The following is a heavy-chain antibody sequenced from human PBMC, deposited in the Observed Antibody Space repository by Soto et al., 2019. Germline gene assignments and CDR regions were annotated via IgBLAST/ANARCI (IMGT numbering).Heavy chain of an antibody. J-gene: IGHJ4*02. D-gene: IGHD6-13*01. CDR3: AKGRSLPGYSSSWYRRTGDFDY. V-gene: IGHV3-30*18. CDR1: GFTFSSYG. CDR2: ISYDGSNK. Sequence: QVQLVESGGGVVQPGRSLRLSCAASGFTFSSYGMHWVRQAPGKGLEWVAVISYDGSNKYYADSVKGRFTISRDNSKNTQYLQMNSLRAEDTAVYYCAKGRSLPGYSSSWYRRTGDFDYWGQGTLVTVSS.